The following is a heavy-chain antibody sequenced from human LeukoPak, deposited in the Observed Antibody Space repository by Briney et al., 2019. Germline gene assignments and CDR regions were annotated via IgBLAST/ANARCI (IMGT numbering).Heavy chain of an antibody. CDR3: AREYLGQLVHPDY. CDR1: GFTVSSNY. CDR2: ISSSSSYI. V-gene: IGHV3-21*01. Sequence: GGSLRLSCAASGFTVSSNYMNWVRQAPGKGLEWVSSISSSSSYIYYADSVKGRFTISRDNAKNSLYLQMNSLRAEDTAVYYCAREYLGQLVHPDYWGQGTLVTVSS. J-gene: IGHJ4*02. D-gene: IGHD6-6*01.